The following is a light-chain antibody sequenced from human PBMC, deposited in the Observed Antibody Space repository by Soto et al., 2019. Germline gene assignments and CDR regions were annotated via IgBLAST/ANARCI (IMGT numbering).Light chain of an antibody. V-gene: IGLV2-14*03. CDR1: SSDVGAYNH. J-gene: IGLJ1*01. Sequence: QSALTQPASVSGSLGQSITISCTGTSSDVGAYNHVSWYQQHPGKATKLMLYDVSNRPSGISDRFSGSKSGNTASLTISGLQAEDEADYYCSSYTTTNTLYVFGTGTKVTVL. CDR2: DVS. CDR3: SSYTTTNTLYV.